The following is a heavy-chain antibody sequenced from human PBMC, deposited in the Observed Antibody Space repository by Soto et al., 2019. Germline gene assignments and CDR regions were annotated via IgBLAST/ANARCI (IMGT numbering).Heavy chain of an antibody. V-gene: IGHV3-23*01. J-gene: IGHJ5*02. D-gene: IGHD2-21*02. CDR2: INSSGGST. CDR1: GFTFSNYA. CDR3: EKFYGGNSAHTYTIDP. Sequence: EVQLLESGGGLVQPGGSLRLSCAASGFTFSNYAMNWVRQAPGKGLEWVSTINSSGGSTNYADSVKGRFTISRDNSKNTLFLQMNSLRAEDTAVYYCEKFYGGNSAHTYTIDPWGQGTLVTVSS.